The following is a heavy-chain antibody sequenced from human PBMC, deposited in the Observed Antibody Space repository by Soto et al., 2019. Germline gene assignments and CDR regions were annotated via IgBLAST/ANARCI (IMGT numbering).Heavy chain of an antibody. CDR2: IYFSGST. Sequence: SETLSLTCTVSGGSIITSSHYWGWIRQPPGKGLEWIASIYFSGSTYYNPSLKSRVTLSVDTSKSQFSLKLSSVTAADTAVYYCASQQLVHYYYGMDVWGQGTTVTVS. D-gene: IGHD6-13*01. J-gene: IGHJ6*02. CDR1: GGSIITSSHY. V-gene: IGHV4-39*01. CDR3: ASQQLVHYYYGMDV.